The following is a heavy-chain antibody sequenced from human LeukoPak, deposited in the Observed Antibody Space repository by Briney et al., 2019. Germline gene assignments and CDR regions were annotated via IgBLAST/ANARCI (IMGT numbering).Heavy chain of an antibody. J-gene: IGHJ4*02. D-gene: IGHD3-9*01. Sequence: GRSLRLSCAASGFTFSSYAMHWVRQAPGKGLEWVAVISYDGSNKYYADSVKGRFTISRDNSKNTLYLQMNSLRAEDTAVYYCAKAADVLRYFDWLFNYFDYWGQGTLVTVSS. V-gene: IGHV3-30-3*01. CDR1: GFTFSSYA. CDR2: ISYDGSNK. CDR3: AKAADVLRYFDWLFNYFDY.